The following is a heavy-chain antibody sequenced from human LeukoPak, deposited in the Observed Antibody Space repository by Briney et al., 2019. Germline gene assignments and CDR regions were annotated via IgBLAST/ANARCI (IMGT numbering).Heavy chain of an antibody. CDR2: ISAYNGNT. D-gene: IGHD6-6*01. CDR3: ARGMGGISSSSPRVWFDP. Sequence: ASVKVSCKASGYTFTSYGVSWVRQAPGQGLEWMGWISAYNGNTNYAQKPQGRVTMTTDTSTSTAYMELRSLRSDDTAVYYCARGMGGISSSSPRVWFDPWGQGTLVTVSS. CDR1: GYTFTSYG. V-gene: IGHV1-18*01. J-gene: IGHJ5*02.